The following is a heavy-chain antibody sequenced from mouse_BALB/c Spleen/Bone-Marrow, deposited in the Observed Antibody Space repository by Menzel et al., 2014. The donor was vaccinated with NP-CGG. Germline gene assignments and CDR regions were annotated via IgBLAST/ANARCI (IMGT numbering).Heavy chain of an antibody. V-gene: IGHV5-6-4*01. D-gene: IGHD1-2*01. CDR2: ITSGGSYT. Sequence: EVKLEEPGGGLVKPGGSLKLSCAASGFTFSSYTMSWVRQTPEKRLEWVATITSGGSYTYYPDSVKGRFTISRDNAKNTLYLQMSSLKSEDTAMYYCTRDNGPFDYWGQGTTLTVSS. CDR1: GFTFSSYT. CDR3: TRDNGPFDY. J-gene: IGHJ2*01.